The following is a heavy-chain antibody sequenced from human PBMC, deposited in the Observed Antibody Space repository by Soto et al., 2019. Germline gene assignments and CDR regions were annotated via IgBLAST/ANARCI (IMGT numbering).Heavy chain of an antibody. Sequence: ASVKVSCKVSGYTLTELSMHWVRQAPGKGLEWMGGFDPEDGETIYAQKFQGRVTMTEDTSTDTAYMELSSLRSEDTAVYYCATDKGIYGDYPYFDYWGQGTLVTVSS. CDR3: ATDKGIYGDYPYFDY. J-gene: IGHJ4*02. V-gene: IGHV1-24*01. CDR1: GYTLTELS. CDR2: FDPEDGET. D-gene: IGHD4-17*01.